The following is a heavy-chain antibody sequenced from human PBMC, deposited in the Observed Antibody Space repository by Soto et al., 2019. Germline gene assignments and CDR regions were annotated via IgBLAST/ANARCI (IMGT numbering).Heavy chain of an antibody. CDR2: ILYDGTNK. V-gene: IGHV3-30-3*01. Sequence: QVQLVESGGGVVQPGRSRRLSCAASGFPFRSYAMHWVRQAPGKGLEWVAVILYDGTNKYFADSVKGRFTISRDNSKNTLYLQMNTLRAEDTAVYYCGSSSKLGGSWPHFYSGMDVWGQGTTVTVSS. CDR3: GSSSKLGGSWPHFYSGMDV. CDR1: GFPFRSYA. J-gene: IGHJ6*02. D-gene: IGHD2-15*01.